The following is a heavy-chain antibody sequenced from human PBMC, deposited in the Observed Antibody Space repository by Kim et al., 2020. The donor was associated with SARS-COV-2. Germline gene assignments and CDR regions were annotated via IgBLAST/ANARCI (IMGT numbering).Heavy chain of an antibody. Sequence: SVKVSCKASGGTFSSYAISWVRQAPGQGLEWMGRIIPILGIANYAQKFQGRVTITADKSTSTAYMELSSLRSEDTAEYYCARDRGFDYVGLPWFDPWGQ. D-gene: IGHD4-17*01. CDR3: ARDRGFDYVGLPWFDP. CDR2: IIPILGIA. J-gene: IGHJ5*02. CDR1: GGTFSSYA. V-gene: IGHV1-69*04.